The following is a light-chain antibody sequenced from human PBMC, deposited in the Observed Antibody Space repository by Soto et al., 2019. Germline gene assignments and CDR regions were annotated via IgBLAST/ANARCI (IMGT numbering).Light chain of an antibody. Sequence: NFMLTQPHSVSESPGKTVTISCTRSSGSIASNYVQWYQQRPGSAPTTVIYEDNQRPSGVPGRFSGSIDSSSNSASLTISGLKTEDEADYYCQSYDSSNPVVFGGGTKLTVL. CDR1: SGSIASNY. CDR3: QSYDSSNPVV. J-gene: IGLJ2*01. V-gene: IGLV6-57*04. CDR2: EDN.